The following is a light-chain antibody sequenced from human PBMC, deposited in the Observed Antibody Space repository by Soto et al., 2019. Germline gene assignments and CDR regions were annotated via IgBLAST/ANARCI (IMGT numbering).Light chain of an antibody. Sequence: EIVMTHSPTILSVSPGERATLSCRASQSVSSNLAWYQQKPGQAPRLLIYGVYTRAPGIPARFSGSGSGTEFTLTISNLQPDDFATHFCQQYNNYPRTFGQGTKVDIK. V-gene: IGKV3D-15*01. CDR3: QQYNNYPRT. J-gene: IGKJ1*01. CDR2: GVY. CDR1: QSVSSN.